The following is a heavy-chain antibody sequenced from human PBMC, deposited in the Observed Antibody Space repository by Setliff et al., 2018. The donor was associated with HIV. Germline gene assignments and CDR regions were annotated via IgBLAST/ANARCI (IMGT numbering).Heavy chain of an antibody. CDR2: INQNGRT. CDR3: AREKSITSAWYGGYHFDY. D-gene: IGHD3-3*01. CDR1: GGSFSNYY. Sequence: SETLSLTCAIYGGSFSNYYWSWIRHTPGRGLEWIAEINQNGRTNYNPALKSRVLVSLDTSKNQCSLHLVSVTAADTAVYFCAREKSITSAWYGGYHFDYWGQGTTVTVSS. V-gene: IGHV4-34*01. J-gene: IGHJ4*02.